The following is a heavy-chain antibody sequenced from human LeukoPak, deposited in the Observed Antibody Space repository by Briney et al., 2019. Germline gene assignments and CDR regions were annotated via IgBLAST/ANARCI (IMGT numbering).Heavy chain of an antibody. CDR1: GGSISSYY. Sequence: PSETLSLTCTVSGGSISSYYWSWIRQPPGKGLEWIGYVYYSGSTNYNPSLKSRVTISVDTSKNQFSLKLSSVTAADTAVYYCARVGSSTNGEIDYWGQGTLVTVSS. CDR3: ARVGSSTNGEIDY. J-gene: IGHJ4*02. V-gene: IGHV4-59*01. CDR2: VYYSGST. D-gene: IGHD2-2*01.